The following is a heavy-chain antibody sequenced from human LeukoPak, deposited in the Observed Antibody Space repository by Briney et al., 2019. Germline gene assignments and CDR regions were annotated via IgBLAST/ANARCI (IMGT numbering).Heavy chain of an antibody. D-gene: IGHD3-10*01. CDR2: INPNSGGT. CDR3: ARGGFGDLFNGGDY. Sequence: ASVKVSCKASGYTFTGYYLHWVRQAPGQGLECMGWINPNSGGTNYAQKFQGRVTMTRDTSISTAYMELSRLRSDDTAVYYCARGGFGDLFNGGDYWGQGTLVTVSS. V-gene: IGHV1-2*02. CDR1: GYTFTGYY. J-gene: IGHJ4*02.